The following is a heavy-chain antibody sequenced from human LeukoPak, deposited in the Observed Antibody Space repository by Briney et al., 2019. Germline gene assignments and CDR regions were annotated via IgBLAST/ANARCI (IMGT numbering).Heavy chain of an antibody. D-gene: IGHD3-10*01. CDR3: ARVPGYYGSSP. J-gene: IGHJ5*02. CDR1: GGSISSYY. Sequence: SETLSLTCTVSGGSISSYYWSWIRQPPGKGLEWIGYIYYSGSINYNPSLKSRVTISVDTSKNQFSLKLSSMTAADTAVYYCARVPGYYGSSPWGQGTLVTVSS. CDR2: IYYSGSI. V-gene: IGHV4-59*01.